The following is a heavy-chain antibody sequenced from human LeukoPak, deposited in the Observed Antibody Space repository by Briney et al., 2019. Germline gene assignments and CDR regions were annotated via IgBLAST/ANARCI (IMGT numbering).Heavy chain of an antibody. CDR3: SRQGTTVTTSLAS. D-gene: IGHD4-17*01. CDR1: GFTFSSYT. CDR2: IHPHGSEK. V-gene: IGHV3-7*01. Sequence: GGSLRLSCAASGFTFSSYTMNWVRQAPGKGLEWVANIHPHGSEKYYVDSVKGRFTISRDNAKNSLYLQMNSLRAEDTAVYYCSRQGTTVTTSLASWGQGTLVTVSS. J-gene: IGHJ5*02.